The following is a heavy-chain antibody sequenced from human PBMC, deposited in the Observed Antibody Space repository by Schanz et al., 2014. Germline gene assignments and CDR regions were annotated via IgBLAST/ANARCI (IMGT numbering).Heavy chain of an antibody. J-gene: IGHJ3*01. D-gene: IGHD2-21*01. Sequence: PGGSLRLSCAASGFSFSNYWMSWVRQAPGKGLEWVAVMWNDGIKTHYADSVKGRFTISRDNSKNILTMQMSSLRAEDTALYYCTKGLLPVRALADVFDVWGQGTMVTVSP. V-gene: IGHV3-33*06. CDR3: TKGLLPVRALADVFDV. CDR1: GFSFSNYW. CDR2: MWNDGIKT.